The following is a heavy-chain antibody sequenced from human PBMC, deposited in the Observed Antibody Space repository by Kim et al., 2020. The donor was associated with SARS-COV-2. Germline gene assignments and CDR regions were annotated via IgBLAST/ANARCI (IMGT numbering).Heavy chain of an antibody. CDR1: GGSISSSNW. Sequence: SETLSLTCAVSGGSISSSNWWSWVRQPPGKGLEWIGEIYHSGSTNYNPSLKSRVTISVDKSKNQFSLKLSSVTAADTAVYYCASDKPDYGDYVSGENDAFDIWGQGTMVTVSS. V-gene: IGHV4-4*02. D-gene: IGHD4-17*01. CDR2: IYHSGST. CDR3: ASDKPDYGDYVSGENDAFDI. J-gene: IGHJ3*02.